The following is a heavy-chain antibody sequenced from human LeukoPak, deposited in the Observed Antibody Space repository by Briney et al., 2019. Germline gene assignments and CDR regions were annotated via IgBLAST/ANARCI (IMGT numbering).Heavy chain of an antibody. D-gene: IGHD2-2*01. CDR1: VCTFSRYA. CDR2: IIPTFGTA. J-gene: IGHJ6*03. V-gene: IGHV1-69*05. Sequence: SVKVSCKASVCTFSRYAITSVRQAPRPGLEGMGGIIPTFGTAKYTQKLQGRVTITTDESTSTAYMELSSLRSEDSGVYYCASRGRRYCSSSSCSRSRSGYYYYIDVWGKETTVTVSS. CDR3: ASRGRRYCSSSSCSRSRSGYYYYIDV.